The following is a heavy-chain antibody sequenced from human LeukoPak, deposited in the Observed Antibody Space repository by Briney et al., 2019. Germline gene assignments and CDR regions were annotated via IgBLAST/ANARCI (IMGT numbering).Heavy chain of an antibody. J-gene: IGHJ4*02. CDR1: GFTFSSHW. D-gene: IGHD3-22*01. Sequence: GGSLRLSCAASGFTFSSHWMSWVRQAPGKGLEWVANIKQDGSEKYYVDSVKGRFTISRDNAKNSLYLQMNSLRAEDTAVYYCARDPPPPYYYDSSGSSRGGYWGQGTLVIVSS. CDR2: IKQDGSEK. V-gene: IGHV3-7*01. CDR3: ARDPPPPYYYDSSGSSRGGY.